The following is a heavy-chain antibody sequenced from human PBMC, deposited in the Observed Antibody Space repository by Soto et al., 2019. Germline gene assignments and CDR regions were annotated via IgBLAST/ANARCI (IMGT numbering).Heavy chain of an antibody. V-gene: IGHV3-11*06. CDR3: ARVDGESRVDV. Sequence: VQLVESGGGLVKPGGSLRLSCAASGFTFSDYYMACVRQTPGKGLEWIAYIVSGSTYTNYADSVKGRFTISRDNDRESLFLEMNSPRADDTALYYCARVDGESRVDVWGQGTTVSVS. CDR1: GFTFSDYY. J-gene: IGHJ6*02. CDR2: IVSGSTYT. D-gene: IGHD2-21*01.